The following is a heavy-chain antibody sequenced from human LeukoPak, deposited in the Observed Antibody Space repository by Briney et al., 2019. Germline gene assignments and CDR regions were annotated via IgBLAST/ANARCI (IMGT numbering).Heavy chain of an antibody. Sequence: GGSLRLSCAASGFTFSDYWLSWVRQAPGKGLEWVANMNRDGSEKNYVDSMRGRITISRDNAKNSLYLQMNSLRVEDTAVYYCARDGGIIRFGGQDVWGQGTTVTVS. CDR2: MNRDGSEK. CDR3: ARDGGIIRFGGQDV. D-gene: IGHD3-16*01. V-gene: IGHV3-7*01. J-gene: IGHJ6*02. CDR1: GFTFSDYW.